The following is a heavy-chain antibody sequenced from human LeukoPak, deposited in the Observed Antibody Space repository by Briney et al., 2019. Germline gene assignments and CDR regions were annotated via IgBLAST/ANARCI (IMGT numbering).Heavy chain of an antibody. CDR1: GGSISSYY. CDR2: IYYSGST. V-gene: IGHV4-59*08. CDR3: ARFLSSGWFNWFDP. D-gene: IGHD6-19*01. Sequence: SETLSLTCTVSGGSISSYYWSWVRQPPGKGLEWIGYIYYSGSTNYNPSLKSRVTISVDTSKDQFSLKLSSVTAADTAVYYCARFLSSGWFNWFDPWGQGTLVTVSS. J-gene: IGHJ5*02.